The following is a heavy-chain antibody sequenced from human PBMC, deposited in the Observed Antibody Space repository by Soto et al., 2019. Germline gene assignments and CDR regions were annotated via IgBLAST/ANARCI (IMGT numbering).Heavy chain of an antibody. CDR3: AKRGLDIVVVTASGAFDI. CDR2: ISYDGSNK. Sequence: GGSLRLSCAASGFTFSSYGMHWVRQAPGKGLEWVAVISYDGSNKYYADSVKGRFTISRDNSKNTLYLQMNSLRAEDTAVYYCAKRGLDIVVVTASGAFDIWGQGTMVTVSS. J-gene: IGHJ3*02. D-gene: IGHD2-21*02. V-gene: IGHV3-30*18. CDR1: GFTFSSYG.